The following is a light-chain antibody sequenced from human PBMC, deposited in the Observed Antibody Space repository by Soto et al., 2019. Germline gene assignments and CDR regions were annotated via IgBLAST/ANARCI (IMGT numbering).Light chain of an antibody. Sequence: DIVLTQSPATLSLSPGDSATLSCRASQRVSSYLAWYQQKPGQAPRLLIYDASNRATGIPARFSGSGSGTDFTLTITSLEPEDFAVYYCQQRSNWPSTFGGGTTVEIK. CDR3: QQRSNWPST. CDR1: QRVSSY. CDR2: DAS. V-gene: IGKV3-11*01. J-gene: IGKJ4*01.